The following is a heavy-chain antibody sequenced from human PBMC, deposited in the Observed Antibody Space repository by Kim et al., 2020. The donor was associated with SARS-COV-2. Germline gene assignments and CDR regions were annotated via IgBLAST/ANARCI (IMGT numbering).Heavy chain of an antibody. CDR3: ARRDAVTGERGDY. CDR1: GFSFSMYG. CDR2: IWYDGSNR. V-gene: IGHV3-33*01. J-gene: IGHJ4*02. Sequence: GGSLRLSCAASGFSFSMYGMHWFRQAPGKGLEWVAAIWYDGSNRYHADSVKGRFTISRDNSKNTLYLQMNSLRADDTAVYYCARRDAVTGERGDYWGQGT. D-gene: IGHD7-27*01.